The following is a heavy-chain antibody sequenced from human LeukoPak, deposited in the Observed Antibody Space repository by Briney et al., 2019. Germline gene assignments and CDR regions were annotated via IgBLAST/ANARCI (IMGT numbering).Heavy chain of an antibody. Sequence: PGGSLRLSCAASGFTFSSYGMHWVRQAPGKGLEWVAVISYDGSNKYYTDSVKGRFTISRDNSKNTLYLQMNSLRAEDTAVYYCARGVGYSGYDSNWGQGTLVTVSS. CDR3: ARGVGYSGYDSN. V-gene: IGHV3-30*03. D-gene: IGHD5-12*01. CDR1: GFTFSSYG. CDR2: ISYDGSNK. J-gene: IGHJ4*02.